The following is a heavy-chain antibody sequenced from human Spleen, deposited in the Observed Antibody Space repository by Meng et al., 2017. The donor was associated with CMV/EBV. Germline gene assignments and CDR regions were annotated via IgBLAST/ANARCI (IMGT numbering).Heavy chain of an antibody. CDR3: AKDIGTGYSPLQN. V-gene: IGHV3-23*01. CDR1: SFTISEDI. J-gene: IGHJ1*01. CDR2: ISGSGGST. Sequence: ASSFTISEDIRGWGQQARGGGVGWVSSISGSGGSTYYADSVRGRFTITRDNSKNTLYLQMSSLRAEDAAVYYCAKDIGTGYSPLQNWGQGTLVTVSS. D-gene: IGHD1-1*01.